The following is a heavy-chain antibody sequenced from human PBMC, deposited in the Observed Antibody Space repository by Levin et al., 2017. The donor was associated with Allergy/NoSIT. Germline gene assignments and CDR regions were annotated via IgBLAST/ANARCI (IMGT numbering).Heavy chain of an antibody. Sequence: GGSLRLSCAASGFTFSSYGMHWVRQAPGKGLEWVAVISYDGSNKYYADSVKGRFTISRDNSKNTLYLQMNSLRAEDTAVYYCAKDLAARTSGYYFDYWGQGTLVTVSS. CDR1: GFTFSSYG. J-gene: IGHJ4*02. CDR3: AKDLAARTSGYYFDY. V-gene: IGHV3-30*18. D-gene: IGHD6-6*01. CDR2: ISYDGSNK.